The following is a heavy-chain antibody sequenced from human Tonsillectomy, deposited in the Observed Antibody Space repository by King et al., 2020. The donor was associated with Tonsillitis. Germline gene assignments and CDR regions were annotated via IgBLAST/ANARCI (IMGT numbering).Heavy chain of an antibody. CDR1: EFIFSGSA. Sequence: VQLVESGGGLVQPGGSLKLSCETSEFIFSGSALHWVRQPSGKGLEWIGRIVIKGNIDSTADGTSLKGRFTISRDATKSTAFLQMNSLKTEDSAVYYCTRSNGDYYNNYMDVWGKGTTVTVS. J-gene: IGHJ6*03. CDR3: TRSNGDYYNNYMDV. CDR2: IVIKGNIDST. D-gene: IGHD3-9*01. V-gene: IGHV3-73*01.